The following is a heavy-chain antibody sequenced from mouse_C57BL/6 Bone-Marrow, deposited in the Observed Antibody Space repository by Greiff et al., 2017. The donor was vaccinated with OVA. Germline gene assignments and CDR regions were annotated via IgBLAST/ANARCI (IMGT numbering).Heavy chain of an antibody. J-gene: IGHJ2*01. CDR3: TSYYGNYFDY. CDR2: IDPENGDT. CDR1: GFNIKDDY. Sequence: VQLQQSGAELVRPGASVKLSCTASGFNIKDDYMHWVKQRPEQGLEWIGWIDPENGDTEYASKFQGKATIPAYTSSNTAYLQLRSLTSEDTAVYYCTSYYGNYFDYWGQGTTLTVSS. D-gene: IGHD2-1*01. V-gene: IGHV14-4*01.